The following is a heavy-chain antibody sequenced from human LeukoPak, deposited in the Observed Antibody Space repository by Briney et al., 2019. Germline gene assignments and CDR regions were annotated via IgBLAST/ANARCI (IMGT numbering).Heavy chain of an antibody. D-gene: IGHD4-17*01. J-gene: IGHJ4*02. CDR1: GFTVSNKY. Sequence: GGSLRLSCAASGFTVSNKYMSWVRQAPGKGLEWVSVSDSNGYTYYADSVEGRFTISRDNFKNTLYLQMNSLGAEDTAVYYCARDSYGDYEKYWGQGTLVIVSS. CDR2: SDSNGYT. CDR3: ARDSYGDYEKY. V-gene: IGHV3-66*03.